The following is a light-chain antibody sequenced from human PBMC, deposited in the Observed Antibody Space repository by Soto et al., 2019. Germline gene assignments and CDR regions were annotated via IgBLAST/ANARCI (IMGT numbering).Light chain of an antibody. CDR3: RSYTRSSTSVV. CDR2: DVS. Sequence: QSALTQPASVSGSPGQSITISCTGTSSDVGGYNYVSWYQQHPGKAPKLMIYDVSNRPSGVSNRFSGSKSGNTASLTISGLQAEDEADYYCRSYTRSSTSVVFGGGTKLTVL. CDR1: SSDVGGYNY. V-gene: IGLV2-14*01. J-gene: IGLJ2*01.